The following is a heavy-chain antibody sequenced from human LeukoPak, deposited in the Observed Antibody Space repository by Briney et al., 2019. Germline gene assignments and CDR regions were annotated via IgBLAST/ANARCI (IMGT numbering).Heavy chain of an antibody. CDR2: IYYSGST. J-gene: IGHJ4*02. Sequence: PSETLSLTCTVSGGSISSYYWSWIRQPPGKGLEWIGYIYYSGSTNYNPSLKSRVTTSVDTSKNQFSLKLSSVTAADTAVYYCARAGRILWFGERGSYYFDYWGQGTLVTVSS. D-gene: IGHD3-10*01. V-gene: IGHV4-59*12. CDR1: GGSISSYY. CDR3: ARAGRILWFGERGSYYFDY.